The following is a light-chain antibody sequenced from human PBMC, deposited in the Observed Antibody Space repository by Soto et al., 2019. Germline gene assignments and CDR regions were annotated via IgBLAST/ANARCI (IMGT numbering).Light chain of an antibody. CDR2: AAS. V-gene: IGKV3-15*01. Sequence: IVMTQSPATLSVSPGERATLSCRASQSVSSNLAWYQQKPGQPPRLLIYAASTRATGIPARFSGSGSETEFTLTISSLQSEDFAIYYCQQSNDWPQTFGQGTKVDIK. CDR3: QQSNDWPQT. J-gene: IGKJ1*01. CDR1: QSVSSN.